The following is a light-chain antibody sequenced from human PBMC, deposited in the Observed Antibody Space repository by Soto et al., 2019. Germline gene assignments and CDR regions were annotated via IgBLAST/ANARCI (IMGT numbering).Light chain of an antibody. CDR1: SSNIGNNY. CDR2: DNN. V-gene: IGLV1-51*01. CDR3: GTWDSSLSAGV. Sequence: QSVLTQPPSVSAAPGQKVTISCSGSSSNIGNNYVSWYQQLPGTAPKLLIYDNNKPPSGIPDRFSGSKSGTSATLGITGLQTGDEADYYCGTWDSSLSAGVFGTGTKVTVL. J-gene: IGLJ1*01.